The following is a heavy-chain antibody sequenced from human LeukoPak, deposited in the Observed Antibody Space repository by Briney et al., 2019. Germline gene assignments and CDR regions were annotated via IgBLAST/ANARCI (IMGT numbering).Heavy chain of an antibody. Sequence: ASVKVSCKASGGTFSSYAISWVRQAPGQGLEWMGGIIPIFGTANYAQKFQGRVTITADESTSTAYMELSSLRPEDTAVYYCARDRPQGRPDAFDIWGQGTMVTVSS. CDR3: ARDRPQGRPDAFDI. D-gene: IGHD6-6*01. V-gene: IGHV1-69*13. J-gene: IGHJ3*02. CDR2: IIPIFGTA. CDR1: GGTFSSYA.